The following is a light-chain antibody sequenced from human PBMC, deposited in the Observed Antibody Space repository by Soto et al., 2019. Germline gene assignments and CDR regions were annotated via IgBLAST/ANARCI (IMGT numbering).Light chain of an antibody. CDR2: SAS. V-gene: IGKV1-27*01. Sequence: DIQITQSPSSLSASVGDRVTITCRASQGISDYLAWYQQKPGRAPKLLIYSASSLQPGVPSRFSGSGSGTDFTLIISSLQPEDVATYYCQKYNSAPRTFGQGTKVEIK. CDR1: QGISDY. J-gene: IGKJ1*01. CDR3: QKYNSAPRT.